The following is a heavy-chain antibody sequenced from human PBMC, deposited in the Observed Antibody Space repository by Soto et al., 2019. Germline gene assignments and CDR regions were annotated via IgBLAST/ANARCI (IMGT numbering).Heavy chain of an antibody. CDR3: AKNPGYYYDSTGYHFDY. J-gene: IGHJ4*02. D-gene: IGHD3-22*01. CDR2: ISYGGGTT. CDR1: EFTFSNYA. Sequence: GGSLRLSCAASEFTFSNYAMSWVRQAPGKGLEWVSAISYGGGTTYYADSVKGRFTISRDNSKNTPYLQMNSLRAEDTAVYYCAKNPGYYYDSTGYHFDYWGQGTLVTVSS. V-gene: IGHV3-23*01.